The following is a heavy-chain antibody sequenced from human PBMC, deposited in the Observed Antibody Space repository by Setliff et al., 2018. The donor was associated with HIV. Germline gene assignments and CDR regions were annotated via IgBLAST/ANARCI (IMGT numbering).Heavy chain of an antibody. D-gene: IGHD2-21*02. V-gene: IGHV1-69*05. CDR2: IIPIFGTA. CDR1: GGTFSSYA. CDR3: AGPTRHCGGDCWAFDI. J-gene: IGHJ3*02. Sequence: SVKVSCKASGGTFSSYAISWVRQAPGQGLEWMGGIIPIFGTANYAQKFQGRVTITTDESTSTAYMELSSLRSEDTAVYYCAGPTRHCGGDCWAFDIWGQGTMVTVSS.